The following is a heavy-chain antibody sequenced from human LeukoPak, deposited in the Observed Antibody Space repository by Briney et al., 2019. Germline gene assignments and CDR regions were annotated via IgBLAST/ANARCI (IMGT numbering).Heavy chain of an antibody. J-gene: IGHJ4*02. CDR1: GFTFSSYA. D-gene: IGHD6-13*01. Sequence: GGSLRLSCAASGFTFSSYAMSWVRQAPGKGLEWVSAISGSGGSTYYADSVKGRFTISRDNSKNTLYLQMNSLRAEDAAVYYCAKPYSSGWSPFDYWGQGTLVTVSS. CDR2: ISGSGGST. CDR3: AKPYSSGWSPFDY. V-gene: IGHV3-23*01.